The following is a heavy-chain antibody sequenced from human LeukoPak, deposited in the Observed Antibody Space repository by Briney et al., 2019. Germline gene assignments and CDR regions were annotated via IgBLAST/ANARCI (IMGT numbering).Heavy chain of an antibody. CDR3: ARVGTSSGIAVAGPVFDY. D-gene: IGHD6-19*01. CDR2: INPNSGGT. Sequence: ASVKVSCKASGHTFTGYYMHWVRQAPGQGFEWMGWINPNSGGTNYAQKFQGRVTMTRDTSISTAYMELSRLRSDDTAVYYCARVGTSSGIAVAGPVFDYWGQGTLVTVSS. V-gene: IGHV1-2*02. CDR1: GHTFTGYY. J-gene: IGHJ4*02.